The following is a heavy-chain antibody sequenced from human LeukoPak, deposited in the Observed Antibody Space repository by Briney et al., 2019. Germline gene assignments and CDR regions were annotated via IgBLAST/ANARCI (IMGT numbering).Heavy chain of an antibody. V-gene: IGHV1-24*01. Sequence: ASVKVSCKVSGYTLTKLSMHWVRQAPGKGPEWMGGFDPEDGETIYAQKFQGRVTMTEDTSTDTAYMELSSLRSEDTAVYYCAPRLRYFDWTQNDPWGQGTLVTVSS. D-gene: IGHD3-9*01. CDR2: FDPEDGET. CDR3: APRLRYFDWTQNDP. J-gene: IGHJ5*02. CDR1: GYTLTKLS.